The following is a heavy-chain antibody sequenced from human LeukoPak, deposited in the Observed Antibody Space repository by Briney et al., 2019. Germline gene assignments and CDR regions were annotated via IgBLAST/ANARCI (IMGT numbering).Heavy chain of an antibody. D-gene: IGHD6-19*01. CDR1: GYTLTDFS. CDR3: ATPTPGIAVAGTGDYYFDY. CDR2: FDPEDGET. Sequence: ASVTVSCKISGYTLTDFSMHWVRQAPGKGLEWMGGFDPEDGETIYAQKFQGRVTMTEDTSTDTAYMELSSLRSEDTAVYYCATPTPGIAVAGTGDYYFDYWGQGTLVTVSP. V-gene: IGHV1-24*01. J-gene: IGHJ4*02.